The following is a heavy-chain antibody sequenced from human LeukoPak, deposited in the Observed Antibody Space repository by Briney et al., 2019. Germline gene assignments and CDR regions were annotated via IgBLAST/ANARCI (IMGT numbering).Heavy chain of an antibody. V-gene: IGHV3-30*02. CDR3: AKGKFKGSYYFDY. CDR1: GFTFSSYG. Sequence: GGSLRLSCAASGFTFSSYGMHWVRQAPGKGLEWVAFIRYDGSNKYYADSVKGRFTISRDNSKNTLYLQMNSLRAEDTAVYYCAKGKFKGSYYFDYWGQGTLVTVSS. J-gene: IGHJ4*02. CDR2: IRYDGSNK. D-gene: IGHD1-26*01.